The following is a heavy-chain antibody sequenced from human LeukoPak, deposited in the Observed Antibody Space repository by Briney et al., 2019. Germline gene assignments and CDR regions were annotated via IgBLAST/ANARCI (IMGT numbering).Heavy chain of an antibody. CDR1: GFTFSNAW. CDR2: IKSKSDDGTA. V-gene: IGHV3-15*01. D-gene: IGHD1-26*01. J-gene: IGHJ4*02. Sequence: GGSLRLSCAASGFTFSNAWMSWVRQAPGKGLEWVGRIKSKSDDGTAVYAAPVKGRFIISRDDSKDTLFLQMNSLKTEDTALYYCTTGLGLSDFWGQGTLVTVSS. CDR3: TTGLGLSDF.